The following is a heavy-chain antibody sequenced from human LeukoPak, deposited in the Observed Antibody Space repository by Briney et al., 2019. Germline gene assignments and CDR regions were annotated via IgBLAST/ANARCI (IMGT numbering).Heavy chain of an antibody. D-gene: IGHD4-17*01. CDR3: ARGFHYGDYGVYFDL. CDR2: IYDSGST. J-gene: IGHJ2*01. V-gene: IGHV4-30-2*01. Sequence: SETLSLTCAVSGGSISSGGYSWGWIRQPPGKGLEWIGYIYDSGSTYYNPSLKSRVTISVDRSKHQFSLKLSSVTAADTAVYYCARGFHYGDYGVYFDLWGRGTLVTVSS. CDR1: GGSISSGGYS.